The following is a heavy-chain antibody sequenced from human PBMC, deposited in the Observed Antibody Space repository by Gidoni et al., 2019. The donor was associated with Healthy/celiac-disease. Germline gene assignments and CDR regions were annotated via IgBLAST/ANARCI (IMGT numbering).Heavy chain of an antibody. D-gene: IGHD3-3*01. CDR1: GGSISRSSYY. CDR2: IYYSGST. Sequence: QLQLQESGPGLVKPSETLSLTCTVSGGSISRSSYYWGWIRQPPGKGLEWIGSIYYSGSTYYNPSLKSRVTISVDTSKNQFSLKLSSVTAADTAVYYCARTYYDFWSGYYGYYFDYWGQGTLVTVSS. J-gene: IGHJ4*02. CDR3: ARTYYDFWSGYYGYYFDY. V-gene: IGHV4-39*01.